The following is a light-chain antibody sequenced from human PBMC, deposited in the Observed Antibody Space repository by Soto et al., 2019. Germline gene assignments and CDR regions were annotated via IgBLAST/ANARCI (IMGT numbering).Light chain of an antibody. J-gene: IGLJ2*01. V-gene: IGLV2-14*01. CDR1: SSDVGGYNY. Sequence: QSALTQPASVSGAPGQSITISCSGTSSDVGGYNYVSWYQQHPGKAPKLMIYDVSNLPSGVSNRFSGSKSGNTASLTISGLQAEDEADYYCHSYTSSSAHVVFGGGTKLTVL. CDR3: HSYTSSSAHVV. CDR2: DVS.